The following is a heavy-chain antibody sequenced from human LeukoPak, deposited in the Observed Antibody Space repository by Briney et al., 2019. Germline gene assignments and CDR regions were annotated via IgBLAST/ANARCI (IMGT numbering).Heavy chain of an antibody. V-gene: IGHV4-39*01. D-gene: IGHD2-21*02. J-gene: IGHJ3*02. CDR1: GDSLTSSSHY. Sequence: SETLSLTCTVSGDSLTSSSHYWGWIRQPPGKRLQWVASLHHTGRNYSNAALKSRVSISMDTAKSQFSLKVNSVTAADSGVYYCVAEMTASAAFDIWGQGPWSPSLQ. CDR3: VAEMTASAAFDI. CDR2: LHHTGRN.